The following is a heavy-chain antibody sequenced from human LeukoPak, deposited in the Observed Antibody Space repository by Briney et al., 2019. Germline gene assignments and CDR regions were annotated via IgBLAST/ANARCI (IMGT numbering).Heavy chain of an antibody. V-gene: IGHV5-51*01. Sequence: GDSLKISCKTSGQSFTNYWIGWVRQMPGKGLEWMGIIYPGDSDTRYSPSFQGQVTISADKSISTAYLQWSSLKASDTAMYYCARLESSGGYKPFDYWGQGTLVTVSS. CDR1: GQSFTNYW. CDR2: IYPGDSDT. J-gene: IGHJ4*02. D-gene: IGHD5-24*01. CDR3: ARLESSGGYKPFDY.